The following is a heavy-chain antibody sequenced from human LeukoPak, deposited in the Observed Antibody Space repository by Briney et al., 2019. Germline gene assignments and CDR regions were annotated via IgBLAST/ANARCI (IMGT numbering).Heavy chain of an antibody. J-gene: IGHJ6*03. V-gene: IGHV4-61*08. CDR3: ARGRSSMVRGYYYYYMDV. D-gene: IGHD3-10*01. CDR1: GGSISSGGYS. CDR2: IYYSGST. Sequence: SETLSLTCAVSGGSISSGGYSWSWIRQPPGKGLEWIGYIYYSGSTNYNPSLKSRVTISVDTSKNQFSLRLSSVTAADTAVYYCARGRSSMVRGYYYYYMDVWGKGTTVTISS.